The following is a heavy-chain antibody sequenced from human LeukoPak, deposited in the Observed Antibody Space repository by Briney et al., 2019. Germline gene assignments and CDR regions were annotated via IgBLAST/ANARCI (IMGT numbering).Heavy chain of an antibody. CDR2: ISSSSSTI. CDR3: AKSIMITFGGVIAPVDY. CDR1: GFTFSSYS. D-gene: IGHD3-16*02. V-gene: IGHV3-48*01. Sequence: GGSLRLSCAASGFTFSSYSMNWVRQAPGEGLEWVSYISSSSSTIYYADSVKGRFTISRDNAKNSLYLQMNSLRAEDTAVYYCAKSIMITFGGVIAPVDYWGQGTLVTVSS. J-gene: IGHJ4*02.